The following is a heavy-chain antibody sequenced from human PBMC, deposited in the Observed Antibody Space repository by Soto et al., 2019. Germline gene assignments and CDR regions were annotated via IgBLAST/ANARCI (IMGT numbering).Heavy chain of an antibody. V-gene: IGHV4-59*01. Sequence: SETLSLTCTASGGSISSYYWSWIRQPPGKGLEWIGYIYYSGSTNYNPSLKSRVTISVDTSKNQFSLKLSSVTAADTAVYYCARDNWRHYYYYMDVWGKGTTVTVSS. CDR3: ARDNWRHYYYYMDV. J-gene: IGHJ6*03. CDR1: GGSISSYY. CDR2: IYYSGST.